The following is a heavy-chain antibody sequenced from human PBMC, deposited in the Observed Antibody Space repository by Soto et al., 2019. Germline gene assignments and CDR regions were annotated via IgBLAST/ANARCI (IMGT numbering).Heavy chain of an antibody. Sequence: GGSLRLSCAASGFTFSSYSMNWVRQAPGKGLEWVSYISSSSSTIYYADSVKGRFTISRDNAKNSLYLQMNSLRAEDTAVYYCAREGIWGGCAFDIWGQGTMVTVSS. V-gene: IGHV3-48*04. J-gene: IGHJ3*02. CDR1: GFTFSSYS. D-gene: IGHD7-27*01. CDR2: ISSSSSTI. CDR3: AREGIWGGCAFDI.